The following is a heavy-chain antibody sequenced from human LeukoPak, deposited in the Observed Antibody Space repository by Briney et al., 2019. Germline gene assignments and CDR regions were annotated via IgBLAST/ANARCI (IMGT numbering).Heavy chain of an antibody. CDR1: GYTFTSYD. Sequence: ASVKVSCKASGYTFTSYDINWVRQATGQGPEWMGWMNPNSGNTGYAQKFQGRVTMTRNTSISTAYMELSSLRSEDTAVYYCARGIVGPTPNAFDIWGQGTMVTVSS. CDR2: MNPNSGNT. V-gene: IGHV1-8*01. J-gene: IGHJ3*02. CDR3: ARGIVGPTPNAFDI. D-gene: IGHD1-26*01.